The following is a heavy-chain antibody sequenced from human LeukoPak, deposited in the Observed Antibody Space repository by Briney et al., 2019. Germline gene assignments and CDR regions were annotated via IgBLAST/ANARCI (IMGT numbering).Heavy chain of an antibody. V-gene: IGHV1-2*02. J-gene: IGHJ5*02. D-gene: IGHD6-13*01. Sequence: ASVKVSCKASGYTFTGYYMHWVRQAPGQGLEWMGWINPNSGGTNYAQKFQGRVTMTRDTSISTAYMELSRLRSDDTAVYYCAREFIAAAGTHSWFDPWGQGTLVTVSS. CDR2: INPNSGGT. CDR3: AREFIAAAGTHSWFDP. CDR1: GYTFTGYY.